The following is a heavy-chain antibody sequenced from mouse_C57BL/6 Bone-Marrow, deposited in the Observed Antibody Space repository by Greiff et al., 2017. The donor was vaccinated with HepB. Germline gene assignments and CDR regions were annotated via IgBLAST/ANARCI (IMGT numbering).Heavy chain of an antibody. D-gene: IGHD1-1*01. CDR3: ARKGDYYGSSYWYFDV. Sequence: EVQRVESGGGLVQPGGSLKLSCAASGFTFSDYGMAWVRQAPRKGPEWVAFISNLAYSIYYADTVTGRFTISRENAKNTRYLEMSSLRSEDTAMYYCARKGDYYGSSYWYFDVWGTGTTVTVSS. V-gene: IGHV5-15*01. CDR1: GFTFSDYG. CDR2: ISNLAYSI. J-gene: IGHJ1*03.